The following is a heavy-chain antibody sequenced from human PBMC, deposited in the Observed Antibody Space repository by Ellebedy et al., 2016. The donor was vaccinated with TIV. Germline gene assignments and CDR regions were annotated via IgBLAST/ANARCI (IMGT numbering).Heavy chain of an antibody. Sequence: GESLKISCKGSGYSFPVYWIGWVRQMPGKGLEWMGIIYPGDSESRYSPSFQGQVTISADKSISNAYLPWSSLKASDTAMYYCSRLPSGNSYGYSFDYWGQGTLVTGSS. CDR2: IYPGDSES. J-gene: IGHJ4*02. CDR1: GYSFPVYW. D-gene: IGHD5-18*01. V-gene: IGHV5-51*01. CDR3: SRLPSGNSYGYSFDY.